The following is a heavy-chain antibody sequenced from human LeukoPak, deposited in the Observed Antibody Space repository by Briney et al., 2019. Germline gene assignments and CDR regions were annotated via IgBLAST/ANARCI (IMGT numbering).Heavy chain of an antibody. CDR2: INHSGST. J-gene: IGHJ3*02. V-gene: IGHV4-34*01. CDR1: GGSFSGYY. CDR3: AEGRVVVVVAATKADDVLGI. D-gene: IGHD2-15*01. Sequence: SETLSLTCAVYGGSFSGYYWSWIRQPPGKGLEWIGEINHSGSTNYNPSLKSRVTISVDTSKNQFSLKLSSVTAADTAVYYCAEGRVVVVVAATKADDVLGIWGQGTMVTVSS.